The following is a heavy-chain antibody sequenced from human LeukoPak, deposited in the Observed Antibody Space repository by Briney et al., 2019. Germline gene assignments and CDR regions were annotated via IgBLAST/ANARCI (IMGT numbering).Heavy chain of an antibody. CDR1: GYTLTELS. Sequence: ASVKVSCKVSGYTLTELSMHWVRQAPGKGLEWMGGFDPEDGETIYAQKFQGRVTMTEDTSTDTAYMELSSLRSEDTAVYYCATGVDTAMVTGYWDQGTLVTVSS. CDR3: ATGVDTAMVTGY. CDR2: FDPEDGET. J-gene: IGHJ4*02. D-gene: IGHD5-18*01. V-gene: IGHV1-24*01.